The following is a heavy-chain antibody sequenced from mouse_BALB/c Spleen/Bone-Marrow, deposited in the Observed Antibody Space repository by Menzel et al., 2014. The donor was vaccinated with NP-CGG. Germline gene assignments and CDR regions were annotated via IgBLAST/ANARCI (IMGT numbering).Heavy chain of an antibody. D-gene: IGHD2-2*01. V-gene: IGHV4-1*02. CDR1: GFDFSRYW. J-gene: IGHJ1*01. CDR3: ARLGYYGYFYV. Sequence: EVKLQESGGGLVQPGGSLKLSCAASGFDFSRYWMSWVRQAPGKGLEWIGEINPDSSTINYTPSLKDKFIISRDNAKNTLYLQVSKVRSEDTALYYCARLGYYGYFYVWGAGTTVTVAS. CDR2: INPDSSTI.